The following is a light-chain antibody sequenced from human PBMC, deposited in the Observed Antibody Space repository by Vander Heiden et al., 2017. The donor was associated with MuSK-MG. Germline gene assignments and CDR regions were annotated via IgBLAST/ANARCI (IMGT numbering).Light chain of an antibody. CDR3: RQESNCPWT. CDR1: QSISGW. V-gene: IGKV1-5*01. J-gene: IGKJ1*01. Sequence: DVQMTQSPSTLSASVGDRVTITCRASQSISGWLAWYQQKPGKAPKLLISDVSSLDSGVPSRFSGSGSGTEFTLTISSLQPHDFATYYCRQESNCPWTFGQGTKVEIK. CDR2: DVS.